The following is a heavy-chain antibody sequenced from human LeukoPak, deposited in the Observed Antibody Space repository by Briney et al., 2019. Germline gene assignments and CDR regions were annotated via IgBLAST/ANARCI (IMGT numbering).Heavy chain of an antibody. CDR2: ISWNSGSI. CDR1: GFTFDDDA. Sequence: PGGSLRLSCVASGFTFDDDAMHWVRQAPGKGLEWVSGISWNSGSIGYEDSVKGRFTISRDNAKNSLYLQMNSLRAEDTALYYCAKDISGYEIRYFDYWGQGTLVTVSS. J-gene: IGHJ4*02. V-gene: IGHV3-9*01. CDR3: AKDISGYEIRYFDY. D-gene: IGHD5-12*01.